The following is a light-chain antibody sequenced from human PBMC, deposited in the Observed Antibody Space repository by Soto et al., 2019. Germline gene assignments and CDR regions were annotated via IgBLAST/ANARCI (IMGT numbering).Light chain of an antibody. CDR2: LAS. V-gene: IGKV2-28*01. J-gene: IGKJ5*01. CDR1: QSLQHSNGYNY. Sequence: DIVMTQSPLSLPVTPGEPASISCRSSQSLQHSNGYNYLDWYFQKPGQSPQLLIHLASNRASGVPVRFSDSGSGTDFTLNISSVEAEDVGLYYCMQGVQMPPITFGQGTRLEIK. CDR3: MQGVQMPPIT.